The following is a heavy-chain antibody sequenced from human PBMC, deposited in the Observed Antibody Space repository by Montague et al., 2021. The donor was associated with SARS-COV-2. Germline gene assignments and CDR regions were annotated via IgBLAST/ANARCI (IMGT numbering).Heavy chain of an antibody. CDR1: GASISSSSYY. Sequence: SETLSLTCTVSGASISSSSYYWGWIRQPPGKGLEWIGSIYYSGSTYYNPSLKSRVTISVDTSKNQFSLKLSSVTAADTAVYYCAGVGRHQLVRLSGMDVWGQGTTVTVSS. CDR2: IYYSGST. V-gene: IGHV4-39*07. J-gene: IGHJ6*02. CDR3: AGVGRHQLVRLSGMDV. D-gene: IGHD6-13*01.